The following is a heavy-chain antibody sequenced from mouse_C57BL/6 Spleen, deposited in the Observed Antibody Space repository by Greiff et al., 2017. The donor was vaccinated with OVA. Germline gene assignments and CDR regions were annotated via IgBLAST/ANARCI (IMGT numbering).Heavy chain of an antibody. J-gene: IGHJ4*01. CDR2: ISSGSSTI. Sequence: DVKLVESGGGLVKPGGSLKLSCAASGFTFSDYGMHWVRQAPEKGLEWVAYISSGSSTIYYAATVKGRFTISRANAKNTLFLKMTRFGSEDTAMYYCARGLLNAMDYWGQGTSVTVSS. V-gene: IGHV5-17*01. D-gene: IGHD2-3*01. CDR1: GFTFSDYG. CDR3: ARGLLNAMDY.